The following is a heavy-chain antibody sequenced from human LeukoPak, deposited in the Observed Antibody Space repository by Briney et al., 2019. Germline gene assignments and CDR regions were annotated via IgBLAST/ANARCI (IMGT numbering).Heavy chain of an antibody. J-gene: IGHJ4*02. CDR3: AKAHSSSWYRGPFDY. V-gene: IGHV3-30*18. Sequence: PGGSLRLSCAASGFTFSSYGMHWVRQAPGKGLEWVAVISYDGSNKYYADSVKGRFTISRDNSKNTLYLQMNSLRAEDTAVYYCAKAHSSSWYRGPFDYWGQGTLVTVSS. CDR2: ISYDGSNK. CDR1: GFTFSSYG. D-gene: IGHD6-13*01.